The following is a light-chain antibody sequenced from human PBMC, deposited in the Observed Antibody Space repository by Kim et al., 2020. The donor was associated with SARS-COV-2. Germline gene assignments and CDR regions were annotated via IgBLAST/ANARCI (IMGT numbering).Light chain of an antibody. CDR3: KEYGGSPLRT. CDR1: QSVSSSY. CDR2: DAS. Sequence: EIVLTQSPGTLSLSPGERATLSCRASQSVSSSYLAWYQQKPGQAPSLLIYDASSRATGIPDRFSGSGSGTDFTLTISRLEPEDFAVYCCKEYGGSPLRTFGEGTRRGIK. J-gene: IGKJ5*01. V-gene: IGKV3-20*01.